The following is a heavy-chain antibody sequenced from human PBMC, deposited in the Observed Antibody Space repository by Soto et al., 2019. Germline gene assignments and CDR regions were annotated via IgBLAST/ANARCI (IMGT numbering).Heavy chain of an antibody. V-gene: IGHV3-30*18. D-gene: IGHD6-13*01. CDR2: VSYDGSDR. J-gene: IGHJ4*02. CDR3: AKDLTKAAPGPFDY. CDR1: GLPFSSYG. Sequence: GGSLRLSCAASGLPFSSYGMHWVRQAPGKGLEWVAIVSYDGSDRNYADSVKGRFTISRDNSKNTLYLQLNSLRAEDTAVYYCAKDLTKAAPGPFDYWGQGTLVTVSS.